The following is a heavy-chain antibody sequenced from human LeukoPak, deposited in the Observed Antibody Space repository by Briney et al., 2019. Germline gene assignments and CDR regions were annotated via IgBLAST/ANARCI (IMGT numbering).Heavy chain of an antibody. D-gene: IGHD3-22*01. CDR1: GFTFSSYA. V-gene: IGHV3-23*01. CDR3: ARDLGQYYDTSDNWFDP. Sequence: GGSLRLSCAASGFTFSSYAMSWVRQAPGKGLEWVSAIVSSGDTTYYADSVKGRFTISRDNAKNTLNLQMNSLRAEDTAVYYCARDLGQYYDTSDNWFDPWGQGTLVTVSS. CDR2: IVSSGDTT. J-gene: IGHJ5*02.